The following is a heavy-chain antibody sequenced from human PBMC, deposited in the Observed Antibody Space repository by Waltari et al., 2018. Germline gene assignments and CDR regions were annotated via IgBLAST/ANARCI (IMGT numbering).Heavy chain of an antibody. CDR2: IKSKSDGGTT. J-gene: IGHJ4*02. CDR3: TADGCSGGGCYSGDY. Sequence: EMQLVESGGGLVKPGESLRVSCVVSGFTFTYAWMSWVRQAPGKGLEWVGRIKSKSDGGTTDYAAPVKGRFTISRDDSKNTLYLQMNGLKIEDTAVYYCTADGCSGGGCYSGDYWGQGTLVTVSS. D-gene: IGHD2-15*01. V-gene: IGHV3-15*01. CDR1: GFTFTYAW.